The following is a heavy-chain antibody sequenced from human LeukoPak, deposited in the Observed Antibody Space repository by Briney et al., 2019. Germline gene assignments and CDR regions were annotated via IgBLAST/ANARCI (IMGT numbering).Heavy chain of an antibody. CDR3: IRLGHSSGYYVT. J-gene: IGHJ5*02. D-gene: IGHD3-22*01. CDR1: GFTFSDST. Sequence: PGGSLKLSCAASGFTFSDSTIHWVRQASGKGLEWVGRIRSKANNYATAFAASLKGRFTISRDDSKNTAYLQMNSLKPEDTAVYYCIRLGHSSGYYVTWGQGTLVTVSS. CDR2: IRSKANNYAT. V-gene: IGHV3-73*01.